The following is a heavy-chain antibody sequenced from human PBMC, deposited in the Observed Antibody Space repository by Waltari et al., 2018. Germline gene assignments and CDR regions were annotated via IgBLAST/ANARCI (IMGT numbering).Heavy chain of an antibody. Sequence: YNFTTYWIGWVRQMPGKGLEWMGIIYPGDSDIRYSLSFQGQVTISADKSSSTAYLQWSGLKASDTALYFCARHQNWGSGYFDYWGQGTRVIVSS. CDR3: ARHQNWGSGYFDY. V-gene: IGHV5-51*01. CDR1: YNFTTYW. CDR2: IYPGDSDI. D-gene: IGHD7-27*01. J-gene: IGHJ4*02.